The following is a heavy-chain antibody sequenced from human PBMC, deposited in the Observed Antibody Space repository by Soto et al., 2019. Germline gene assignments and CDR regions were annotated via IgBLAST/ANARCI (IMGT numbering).Heavy chain of an antibody. CDR2: IYYSGTT. CDR3: ARHKGGYYSGVDV. Sequence: QLQLQESGPGLVKPSETLSLTCTVSGGSISSNSYYWAWIRQPPGKGLEWIGNIYYSGTTYYNPSLKSRVTISVVTSKNQFSLKLSSVTAADTAVYYCARHKGGYYSGVDVWGQGTTVTVSS. J-gene: IGHJ6*02. V-gene: IGHV4-39*01. D-gene: IGHD3-16*01. CDR1: GGSISSNSYY.